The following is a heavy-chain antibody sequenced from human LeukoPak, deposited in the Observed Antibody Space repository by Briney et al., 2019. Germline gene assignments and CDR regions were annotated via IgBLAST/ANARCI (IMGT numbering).Heavy chain of an antibody. CDR3: ARDQVYWDYYDSSGYYGIDY. V-gene: IGHV4-31*03. J-gene: IGHJ4*02. D-gene: IGHD3-22*01. CDR1: GGSISSGGYY. Sequence: PSETLSLTCTVSGGSISSGGYYWSWIRQHPGKGLEWIGYIYYSGSTYYNPSLKSRVTISVDTSKNQFSLKLSSVTAADTAVYYCARDQVYWDYYDSSGYYGIDYWGQGTLLTVSS. CDR2: IYYSGST.